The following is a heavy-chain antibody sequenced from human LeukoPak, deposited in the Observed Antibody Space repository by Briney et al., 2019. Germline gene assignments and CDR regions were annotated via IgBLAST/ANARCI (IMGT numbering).Heavy chain of an antibody. CDR1: GGSIGSSNW. J-gene: IGHJ5*02. Sequence: PSETLSLTCAVSGGSIGSSNWWSWVRQPPGKGLEWIGEIYHSGSTNYNPSLKSRVTISVDKSKNQFSLKLSSVTAADTAVYYCARYGDCSSTSCYVRVYNWFDPWGQGTLVTVSS. D-gene: IGHD2-2*01. CDR2: IYHSGST. V-gene: IGHV4-4*02. CDR3: ARYGDCSSTSCYVRVYNWFDP.